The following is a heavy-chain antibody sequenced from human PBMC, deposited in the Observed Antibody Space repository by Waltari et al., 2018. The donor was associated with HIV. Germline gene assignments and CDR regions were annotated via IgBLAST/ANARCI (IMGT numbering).Heavy chain of an antibody. CDR2: IYYSGST. CDR1: GGSISSSSYY. D-gene: IGHD2-2*01. Sequence: QLQLQESGPGLVKPSETLSLTCTVSGGSISSSSYYWGWIRQPPGKGLEWIGSIYYSGSTYYNPSLKSRVTISVDTSKNQFSLKLSSVTAADTAVYYCARDRDIVVVPAAMLGEGLDPWGQGTLVTVSS. J-gene: IGHJ5*02. V-gene: IGHV4-39*07. CDR3: ARDRDIVVVPAAMLGEGLDP.